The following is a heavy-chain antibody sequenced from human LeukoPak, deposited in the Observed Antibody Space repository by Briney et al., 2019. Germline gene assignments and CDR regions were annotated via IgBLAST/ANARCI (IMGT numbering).Heavy chain of an antibody. CDR3: AREGGSTVTSRFDY. D-gene: IGHD4-17*01. Sequence: GGSLRLSCAASGFTFSSYAMSWVRQAPGKGLEWVANIKQDGSEKYYVDSVKGRFTISRDNAKNTLYLQMNSLRAEDTAVYYCAREGGSTVTSRFDYWGQGTLVTVSS. CDR1: GFTFSSYA. CDR2: IKQDGSEK. V-gene: IGHV3-7*01. J-gene: IGHJ4*02.